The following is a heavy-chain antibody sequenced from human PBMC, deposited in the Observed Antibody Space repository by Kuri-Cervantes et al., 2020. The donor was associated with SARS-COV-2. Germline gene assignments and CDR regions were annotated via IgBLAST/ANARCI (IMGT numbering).Heavy chain of an antibody. Sequence: ASVKVSCKASGFTFASYDISWVRQAPGQGLEWMGRISASSGNTNYLQKFQGRVTVTTDASTSTAYMELSSLRSEDTAVYYCAGMKWGFGYFDLWGRGTLVTVSS. D-gene: IGHD3-3*01. V-gene: IGHV1-18*01. J-gene: IGHJ2*01. CDR2: ISASSGNT. CDR1: GFTFASYD. CDR3: AGMKWGFGYFDL.